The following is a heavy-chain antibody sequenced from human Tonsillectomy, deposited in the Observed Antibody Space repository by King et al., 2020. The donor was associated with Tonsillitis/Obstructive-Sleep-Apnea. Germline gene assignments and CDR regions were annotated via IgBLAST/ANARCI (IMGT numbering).Heavy chain of an antibody. CDR3: VKDRGNYDFWSGYYTWDAFDI. CDR1: GFTFSSYA. J-gene: IGHJ3*02. V-gene: IGHV3-64D*06. D-gene: IGHD3-3*01. Sequence: QLVQSGGGLVQPGGSLRLSCSASGFTFSSYAMHWVRQAPGKGLEYVSAISSNGGSTYYADSVKGRFTISRDNSKNTLYLQMSSPRAEDTAVYYCVKDRGNYDFWSGYYTWDAFDIWGQGTMVTVSS. CDR2: ISSNGGST.